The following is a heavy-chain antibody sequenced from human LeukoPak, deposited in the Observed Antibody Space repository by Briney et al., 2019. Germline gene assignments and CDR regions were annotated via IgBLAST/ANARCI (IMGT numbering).Heavy chain of an antibody. CDR2: IYYSGST. CDR3: ARGGGVYFDSSGYYWRYYYMDV. J-gene: IGHJ6*03. V-gene: IGHV4-59*01. CDR1: GGSISSYY. D-gene: IGHD3-22*01. Sequence: SETLSLTCTVSGGSISSYYWSWIRQPPGKGLEWIGYIYYSGSTNYNPSLESRVTISVDTSKNQFSLKLSSVTAADTAVYYCARGGGVYFDSSGYYWRYYYMDVWGKGTTVTVSS.